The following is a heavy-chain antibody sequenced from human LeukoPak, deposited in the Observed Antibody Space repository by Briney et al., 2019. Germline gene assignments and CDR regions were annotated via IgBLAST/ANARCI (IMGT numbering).Heavy chain of an antibody. D-gene: IGHD2/OR15-2a*01. V-gene: IGHV3-53*01. CDR2: SYSGGSS. CDR3: ARILGTTDAFDI. J-gene: IGHJ3*02. CDR1: GFTVNNNY. Sequence: GGSLRLSCAASGFTVNNNYMTWVRQAPGKGLEWVSVSYSGGSSYYADSVKGRFTMSRDSSKNTVNLQMNILTVEDTAVYYCARILGTTDAFDIWGQGTMVTVSS.